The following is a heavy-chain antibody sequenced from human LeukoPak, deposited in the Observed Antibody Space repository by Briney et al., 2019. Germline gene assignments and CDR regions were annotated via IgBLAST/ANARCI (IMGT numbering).Heavy chain of an antibody. J-gene: IGHJ4*02. V-gene: IGHV3-23*01. CDR1: GLTFSSYA. CDR3: AKGMDFWSGHSGFDY. CDR2: IIGNGGST. D-gene: IGHD3-3*01. Sequence: GGSLRLSCAASGLTFSSYAMNWVRQAPGKGLEWVSGIIGNGGSTDYADSLKGRFTISRDNSKNTLFLQMNSLRAEDTAVYYCAKGMDFWSGHSGFDYWGQGTLVTVSS.